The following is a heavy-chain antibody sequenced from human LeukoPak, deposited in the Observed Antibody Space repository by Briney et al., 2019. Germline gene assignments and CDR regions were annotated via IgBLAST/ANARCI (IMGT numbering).Heavy chain of an antibody. D-gene: IGHD6-19*01. Sequence: PGGSLRLSCAASGFTFDDYGMSWVREAPGKGLEWVSGINWNGGSTGYADSVKGRFTISRDNAKNSLYLQMNSLRAEDTALYYCARDGLSSSGWYYWGQGTLVTVSS. J-gene: IGHJ4*02. CDR2: INWNGGST. V-gene: IGHV3-20*04. CDR3: ARDGLSSSGWYY. CDR1: GFTFDDYG.